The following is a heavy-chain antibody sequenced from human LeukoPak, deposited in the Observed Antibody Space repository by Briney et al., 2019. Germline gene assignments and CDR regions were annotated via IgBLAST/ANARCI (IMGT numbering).Heavy chain of an antibody. Sequence: KPGGSLRLSCAASGFTFSSYSMNWVRQAPGKGLEWVSSISSSSSYIYYADSVKGRFTISRDNAKNSLYLQMNSLRAEDTAVYYCARSCSGGSCYTQGWGQGTLVTVSS. J-gene: IGHJ4*02. V-gene: IGHV3-21*01. D-gene: IGHD2-15*01. CDR3: ARSCSGGSCYTQG. CDR2: ISSSSSYI. CDR1: GFTFSSYS.